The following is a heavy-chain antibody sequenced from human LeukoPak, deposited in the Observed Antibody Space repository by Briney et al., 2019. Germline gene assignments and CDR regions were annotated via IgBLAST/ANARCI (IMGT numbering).Heavy chain of an antibody. D-gene: IGHD1-26*01. CDR2: INPNSGGT. CDR1: GYTFTGYY. CDR3: AREGGIVGALFQH. J-gene: IGHJ1*01. V-gene: IGHV1-2*06. Sequence: ASVKVSRKASGYTFTGYYMHWVRQAPGQGLEWMGRINPNSGGTNYAQKFQGRVTMTRDTSISTAYMELSRLRSDDTAVYYCAREGGIVGALFQHWGQGTLVTVSS.